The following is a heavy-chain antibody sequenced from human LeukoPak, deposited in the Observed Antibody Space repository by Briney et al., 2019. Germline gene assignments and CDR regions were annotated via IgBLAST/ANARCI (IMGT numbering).Heavy chain of an antibody. CDR2: ISSGSNYI. CDR3: ARGGCSGGTCYDY. V-gene: IGHV3-21*01. Sequence: GGPLRLSCAASGFTFSSYSMYWVRQAPGKGLEWVSFISSGSNYIYYIDSVKGRFTISRDNAKNSLYLQMNSLRVEDTAIYYCARGGCSGGTCYDYWGQGTLVTVSS. J-gene: IGHJ4*02. CDR1: GFTFSSYS. D-gene: IGHD2-15*01.